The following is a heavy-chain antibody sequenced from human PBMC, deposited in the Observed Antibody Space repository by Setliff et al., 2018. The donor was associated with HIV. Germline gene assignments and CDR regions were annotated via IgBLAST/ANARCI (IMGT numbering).Heavy chain of an antibody. J-gene: IGHJ6*03. CDR1: GGSFSDYY. D-gene: IGHD1-26*01. Sequence: SETLSLTCAVYGGSFSDYYWTWIRQPPGKGLEWIGEINHSGSTNYNPSLKSRVAISVDTSKNQFSLKLSSLTAADTAVYYCAIARPERFSGSHYFYYYYMDVWGKGTTVTVSS. CDR2: INHSGST. V-gene: IGHV4-34*01. CDR3: AIARPERFSGSHYFYYYYMDV.